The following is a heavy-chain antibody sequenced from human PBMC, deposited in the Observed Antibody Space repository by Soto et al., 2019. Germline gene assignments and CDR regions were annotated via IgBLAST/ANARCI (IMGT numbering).Heavy chain of an antibody. V-gene: IGHV4-59*12. CDR2: IYYSGST. CDR1: GGSISSYY. D-gene: IGHD4-17*01. Sequence: QVQLQESGPGLVKPSETLSLTCTVAGGSISSYYWSWIRQPPGKGLEWIGYIYYSGSTNYNPSLKSRVTISVDTSKNQFSLKLSSVTAADTAVYYCAGDSTVTSSLAYYLGQGTLVTVSS. CDR3: AGDSTVTSSLAYY. J-gene: IGHJ4*02.